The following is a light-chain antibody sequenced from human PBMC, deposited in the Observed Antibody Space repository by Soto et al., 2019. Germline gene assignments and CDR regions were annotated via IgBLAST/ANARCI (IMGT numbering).Light chain of an antibody. CDR2: DAS. V-gene: IGKV3-11*01. J-gene: IGKJ5*01. CDR3: QQRSNWPPIT. CDR1: QSVSSY. Sequence: EIVLTQSPATLSLSPGERATLSCRASQSVSSYLAWYQQKPGQAPRLLIYDASNRATGIPARFSGSGSGIDFTLTISSLEPEDFAVYYCQQRSNWPPITFGQGKRLEIK.